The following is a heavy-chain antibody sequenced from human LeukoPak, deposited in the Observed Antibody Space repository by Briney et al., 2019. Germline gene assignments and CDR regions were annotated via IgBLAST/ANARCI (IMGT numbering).Heavy chain of an antibody. Sequence: GGSLRLSCAASGFTFDDYGMSWVRQAPGKGLEWVSGINWNGGSTGYADSVKGRFTISRDNTKNSLYLQMNSLRAEDTALYYCARRPRYCSSTSCYKGAFDIWGQGIMVTVSS. CDR2: INWNGGST. J-gene: IGHJ3*02. CDR3: ARRPRYCSSTSCYKGAFDI. V-gene: IGHV3-20*04. CDR1: GFTFDDYG. D-gene: IGHD2-2*02.